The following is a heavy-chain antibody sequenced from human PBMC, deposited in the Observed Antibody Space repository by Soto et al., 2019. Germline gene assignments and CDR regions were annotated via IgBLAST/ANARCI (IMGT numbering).Heavy chain of an antibody. Sequence: QVQLVQSGAEVKKPGASVKVSCKASGYTFTSYYMHWVRQAPGQGLEWMGIINPSGGSTSYAQKCQGRVTMTRDTSTSTVYMELSSLRAEDTAVYYCARIVGATSYFDYWGQGTLVTVSS. D-gene: IGHD1-26*01. J-gene: IGHJ4*02. CDR1: GYTFTSYY. CDR2: INPSGGST. CDR3: ARIVGATSYFDY. V-gene: IGHV1-46*01.